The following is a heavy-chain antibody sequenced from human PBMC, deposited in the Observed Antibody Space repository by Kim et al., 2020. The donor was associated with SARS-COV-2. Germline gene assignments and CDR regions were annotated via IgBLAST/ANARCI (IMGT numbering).Heavy chain of an antibody. V-gene: IGHV4-34*01. Sequence: SETLSLTCAVYGGSFSGYYWSWIRQPPGKGLEWIGEINHSGSTNYNPSLKSRVTISVDTSKNQFSLKLSSVTAADTAVYYCARGPVSVVPAAIKAAAYYYYGMDVWGQGTTVTVSS. CDR1: GGSFSGYY. CDR2: INHSGST. D-gene: IGHD2-2*01. J-gene: IGHJ6*02. CDR3: ARGPVSVVPAAIKAAAYYYYGMDV.